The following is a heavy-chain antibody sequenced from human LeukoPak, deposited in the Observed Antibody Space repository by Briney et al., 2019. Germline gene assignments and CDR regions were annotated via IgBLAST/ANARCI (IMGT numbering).Heavy chain of an antibody. CDR1: GYTLTELS. Sequence: ASVKVSCKVSGYTLTELSMHWVRQAPGKGLEWMGGFDPEDGETIYAQKFQGRVTMTEDTSTDTAYMELSSLRSEDTAVYYCTTCSTSCSYYMDVWGKGTTVTVSS. V-gene: IGHV1-24*01. D-gene: IGHD2-2*01. CDR3: TTCSTSCSYYMDV. CDR2: FDPEDGET. J-gene: IGHJ6*03.